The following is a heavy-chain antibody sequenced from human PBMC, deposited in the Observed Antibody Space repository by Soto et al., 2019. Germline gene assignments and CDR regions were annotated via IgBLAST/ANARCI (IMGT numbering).Heavy chain of an antibody. CDR2: ISYDGSNK. Sequence: QVHLVESGGGVVQPGRSLRLSCAASGFTFSSYAMHWVRQAPGKGLEWVAVISYDGSNKYYADSVKGRFTISRDNSKNMLYLQMNSLRAEDTAVYYCARGPSSLTRFDYWGQGTLVTVSS. CDR1: GFTFSSYA. V-gene: IGHV3-30-3*01. D-gene: IGHD2-2*01. CDR3: ARGPSSLTRFDY. J-gene: IGHJ4*02.